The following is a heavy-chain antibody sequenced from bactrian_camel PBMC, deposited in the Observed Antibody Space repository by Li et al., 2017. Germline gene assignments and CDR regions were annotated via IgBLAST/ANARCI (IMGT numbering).Heavy chain of an antibody. V-gene: IGHV3S1*01. CDR1: GYTYSSYC. Sequence: HVQLVESGGGSVQAGGSLRLSCAASGYTYSSYCMGWFRQAPGKEREGVAAIDSDGSTSYADSVKGRFTVSRDDAKNTLYLQLNSLETEDTAMYYCAKGPRSDCYSLSRCSYEYNYWGQGTQVTVS. CDR3: AKGPRSDCYSLSRCSYEYNY. D-gene: IGHD3*01. J-gene: IGHJ4*01. CDR2: IDSDGST.